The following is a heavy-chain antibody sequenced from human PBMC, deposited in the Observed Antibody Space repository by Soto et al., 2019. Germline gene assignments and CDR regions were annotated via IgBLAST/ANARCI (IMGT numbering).Heavy chain of an antibody. J-gene: IGHJ6*02. CDR3: ADNLPAAGYYYGMDV. CDR1: GGTFSSYA. D-gene: IGHD2-2*01. Sequence: GASVKVSCKASGGTFSSYAISWVRQAPGQGLEWMGGIIPIFGTANYAEKFQGRVTITADESTSTAYMELSSLRSEDTAVYYCADNLPAAGYYYGMDVWGQGTTVTVSS. V-gene: IGHV1-69*13. CDR2: IIPIFGTA.